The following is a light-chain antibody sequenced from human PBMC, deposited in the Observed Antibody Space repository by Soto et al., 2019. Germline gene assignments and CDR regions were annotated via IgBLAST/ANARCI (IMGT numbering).Light chain of an antibody. V-gene: IGKV1-39*01. CDR1: QTISGY. CDR2: AAS. CDR3: QRSFSTPLS. Sequence: DIQMTQSPSSLSASVGDRVTISCRASQTISGYLNWYRQKPGTAPELLIYAASSLQSGVPSRFSGSGSGTHFSLTISSLQPEDFATYYCQRSFSTPLSFGGGTKVDIK. J-gene: IGKJ4*01.